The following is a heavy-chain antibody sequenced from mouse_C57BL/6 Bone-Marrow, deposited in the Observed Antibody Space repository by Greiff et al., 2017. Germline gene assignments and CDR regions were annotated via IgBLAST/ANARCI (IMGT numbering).Heavy chain of an antibody. D-gene: IGHD1-1*01. V-gene: IGHV14-4*01. CDR3: TTGSSYSYYFDY. CDR1: GFNITDDY. Sequence: VQLQQSGAELVRPGASVKLSCTASGFNITDDYMHWVKQRPEQGLEWIGWIDPENGDTEYASKFRGKATIPADTASTTAYLQLSSLTAEDTAVYYCTTGSSYSYYFDYWGQGTTLTVSS. J-gene: IGHJ2*01. CDR2: IDPENGDT.